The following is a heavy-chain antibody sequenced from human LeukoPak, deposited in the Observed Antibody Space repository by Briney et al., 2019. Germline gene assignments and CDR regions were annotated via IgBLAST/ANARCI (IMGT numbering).Heavy chain of an antibody. V-gene: IGHV4-4*07. D-gene: IGHD3-22*01. Sequence: SETLSLTCTVSGDSISSHYWSRIRQPAGKGLEWIGRICTTGDTNYNPSLKSRVTLSVDTSKNQFSLTLNSVTAADTAVYYCARTSGYFYWESHFDYWGQGTLVTVSS. CDR1: GDSISSHY. CDR3: ARTSGYFYWESHFDY. CDR2: ICTTGDT. J-gene: IGHJ4*02.